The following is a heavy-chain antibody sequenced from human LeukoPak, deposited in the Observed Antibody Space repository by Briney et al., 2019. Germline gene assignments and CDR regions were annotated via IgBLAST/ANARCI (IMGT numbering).Heavy chain of an antibody. D-gene: IGHD3-22*01. CDR1: GYTFTGYY. CDR2: INPNSGGT. V-gene: IGHV1-2*02. Sequence: GASVKVSCKASGYTFTGYYMHWVRQAPGQGLEWMGWINPNSGGTKYAQKFQGRVTMTRDTSITTAYMELSRLRSDDTAVYYCARNYDSSKDGNDYWGQGTLVTVSS. CDR3: ARNYDSSKDGNDY. J-gene: IGHJ4*02.